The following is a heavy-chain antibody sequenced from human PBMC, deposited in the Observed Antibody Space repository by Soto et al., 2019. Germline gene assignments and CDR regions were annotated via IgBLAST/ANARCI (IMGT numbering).Heavy chain of an antibody. CDR2: IKSKTDGGTT. V-gene: IGHV3-15*01. CDR1: GFTFSKAW. CDR3: TTDRHSYYYYGMDV. Sequence: GGALRLSCAASGFTFSKAWMSWGRQAPGKGVEWVGRIKSKTDGGTTDYAAPVKGRFTISRDDSKNTLYLQMNSLKTEDTAVYYCTTDRHSYYYYGMDVWGQGTTVTVSS. J-gene: IGHJ6*02.